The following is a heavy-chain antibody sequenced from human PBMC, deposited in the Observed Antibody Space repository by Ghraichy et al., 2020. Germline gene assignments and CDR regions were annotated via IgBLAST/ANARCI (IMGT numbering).Heavy chain of an antibody. V-gene: IGHV3-30*04. CDR1: GFTFSSYA. J-gene: IGHJ4*02. D-gene: IGHD4-17*01. Sequence: GGSLRLSCAASGFTFSSYAMHWVRQAPGKGLEWVAVISYDGSNKYYADSVKGRFTISRDNSKNTLYLQMNSLRAEDTAVYYCARDAVLRDYLEPLYYFDYWGQGTLVTVSS. CDR2: ISYDGSNK. CDR3: ARDAVLRDYLEPLYYFDY.